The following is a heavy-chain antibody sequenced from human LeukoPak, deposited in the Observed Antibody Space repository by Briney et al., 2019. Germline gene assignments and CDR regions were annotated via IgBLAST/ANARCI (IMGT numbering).Heavy chain of an antibody. CDR2: IKQDGSEK. V-gene: IGHV3-7*01. CDR1: GFTFSSYW. D-gene: IGHD3-16*02. CDR3: AREGYEALYYYVWGSYRSWFDP. Sequence: EGSLRLSCAASGFTFSSYWMSWVRQAPGKGLEWVANIKQDGSEKYYVDSVKGRFTISRDNAKNSLYLQMNSLRAEDTAVYYCAREGYEALYYYVWGSYRSWFDPWGQGTLVTVSS. J-gene: IGHJ5*02.